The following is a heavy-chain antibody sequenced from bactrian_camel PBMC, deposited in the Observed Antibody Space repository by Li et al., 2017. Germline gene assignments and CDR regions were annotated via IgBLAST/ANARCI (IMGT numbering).Heavy chain of an antibody. CDR2: VYFGGGST. J-gene: IGHJ4*01. V-gene: IGHV3S1*01. CDR1: GSSPRW. Sequence: HVQLVESGGGAVQAGGSLRLSCAVSGSSPRWMGWFREAPGKEREGVAFVYFGGGSTYYADSVKGRFAISQDKGKNTVYLLMNSLKPDDSGTYYCAYESGTTPDLCRRRGPGGYFGQGTQVTVS. D-gene: IGHD7*01.